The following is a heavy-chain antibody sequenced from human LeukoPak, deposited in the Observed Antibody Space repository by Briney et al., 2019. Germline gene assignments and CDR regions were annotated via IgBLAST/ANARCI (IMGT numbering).Heavy chain of an antibody. V-gene: IGHV3-48*03. CDR2: ISSSGSTI. CDR1: GFTFSSYE. D-gene: IGHD3-10*02. Sequence: GGSLRLSCAASGFTFSSYEMNWVRQAPGKGLEWASYISSSGSTIYYADSVKGRFTISRDNAKNSLCLQMNSLRAEDTAVYYCAELGITMIGGVWGKGTTVTISS. CDR3: AELGITMIGGV. J-gene: IGHJ6*04.